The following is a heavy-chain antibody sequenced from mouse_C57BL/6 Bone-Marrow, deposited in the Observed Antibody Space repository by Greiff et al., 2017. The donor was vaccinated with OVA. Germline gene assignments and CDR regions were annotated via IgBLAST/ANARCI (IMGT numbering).Heavy chain of an antibody. Sequence: EVQGVESGGGLVQPKGSLKLSCAASGFSFNTYAMNWVRQAPGKGLEWVARIRSKSNNYATYYADSVKDRFTISRDDSESMLYLQMNNLKTEDTAVYYCVRQDDGYYVAWFAYWGQGTLVTVSA. CDR1: GFSFNTYA. J-gene: IGHJ3*01. D-gene: IGHD2-3*01. V-gene: IGHV10-1*01. CDR2: IRSKSNNYAT. CDR3: VRQDDGYYVAWFAY.